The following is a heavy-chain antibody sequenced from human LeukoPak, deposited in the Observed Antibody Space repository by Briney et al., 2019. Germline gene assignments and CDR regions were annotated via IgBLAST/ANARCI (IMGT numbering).Heavy chain of an antibody. CDR3: ATDRSYGGTYHGMYPIDS. D-gene: IGHD4-23*01. V-gene: IGHV3-33*01. CDR1: GFTFGSYG. CDR2: IWYDGSNK. J-gene: IGHJ4*02. Sequence: GGSLRLSCAASGFTFGSYGMQWVRQAPDKGLEWLALIWYDGSNKYYADSVKGRFTISRDNSKNTLYLQMDSLRVEDTAVYYCATDRSYGGTYHGMYPIDSWGQGTLVTVSS.